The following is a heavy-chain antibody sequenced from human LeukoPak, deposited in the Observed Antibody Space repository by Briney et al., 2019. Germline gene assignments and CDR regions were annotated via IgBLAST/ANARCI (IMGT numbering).Heavy chain of an antibody. D-gene: IGHD3-22*01. CDR1: GGTFSSYA. CDR2: INPNSGGT. Sequence: GASVKVSCKASGGTFSSYAISWVRQAPGQGLEWMGWINPNSGGTNYAQKFQGRVTMTRDTSISTAYMELSRLRSDDTAVYYCARGVRNYYYDSSGYYWPSGDYWGQGTLVTVSS. J-gene: IGHJ4*02. CDR3: ARGVRNYYYDSSGYYWPSGDY. V-gene: IGHV1-2*02.